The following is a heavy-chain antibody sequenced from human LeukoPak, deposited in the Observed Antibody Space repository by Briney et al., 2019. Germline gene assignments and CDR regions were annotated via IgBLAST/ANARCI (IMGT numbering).Heavy chain of an antibody. CDR1: GGSISSGSYY. Sequence: SETLSLTCNVSGGSISSGSYYWSWIRQPAGKGLEWIGRIYTSGSTNYNPSLKSRVTISVDTSKNQFSLKLSSVTAADTVVYYCARAMTTVYYFDYWGQGTLVTVSS. J-gene: IGHJ4*02. D-gene: IGHD4-11*01. CDR2: IYTSGST. CDR3: ARAMTTVYYFDY. V-gene: IGHV4-61*02.